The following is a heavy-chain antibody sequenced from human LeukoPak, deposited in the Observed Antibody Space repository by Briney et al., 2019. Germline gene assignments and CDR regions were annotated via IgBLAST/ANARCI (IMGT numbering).Heavy chain of an antibody. CDR2: IIPIFGTA. CDR3: ARGYSSSWYRRYYYYGMDV. V-gene: IGHV1-69*13. Sequence: GASVKVSCKASGGTFSSYAISWVRQAPGQGLEWMGGIIPIFGTANYAQKFQGRVTITADESTSTAYMELSSLRSEDTAVYYCARGYSSSWYRRYYYYGMDVWGQGTTVTVSS. D-gene: IGHD6-13*01. CDR1: GGTFSSYA. J-gene: IGHJ6*02.